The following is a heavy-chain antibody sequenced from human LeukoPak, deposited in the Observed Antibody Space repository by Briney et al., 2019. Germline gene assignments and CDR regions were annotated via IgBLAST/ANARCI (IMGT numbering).Heavy chain of an antibody. CDR1: GGTFSSYA. J-gene: IGHJ4*02. CDR2: IIPILGIA. CDR3: ARERATGISVY. D-gene: IGHD1-14*01. Sequence: SVKVSCKASGGTFSSYAISWVRQAPGQGLEWMGRIIPILGIANYAQKFQGRVTITADKSTSTAYMELSSLRSEDTAVYYCARERATGISVYWGQGTLVTVSS. V-gene: IGHV1-69*04.